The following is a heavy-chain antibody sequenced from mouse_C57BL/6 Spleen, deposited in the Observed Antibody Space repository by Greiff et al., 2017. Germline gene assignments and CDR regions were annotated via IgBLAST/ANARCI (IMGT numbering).Heavy chain of an antibody. J-gene: IGHJ4*01. D-gene: IGHD1-1*01. Sequence: VKLQQSGPELVKPGASVKISCKASGYSFTSYYIHWVKQRPGQGLEWIGWIYPGSGNTKYNEKFKGKATLTADTSSSTAYMQLSSLTSEDSAVYSCASSYYYGSSWDAMDYWGQGTSVTVSS. V-gene: IGHV1-66*01. CDR3: ASSYYYGSSWDAMDY. CDR1: GYSFTSYY. CDR2: IYPGSGNT.